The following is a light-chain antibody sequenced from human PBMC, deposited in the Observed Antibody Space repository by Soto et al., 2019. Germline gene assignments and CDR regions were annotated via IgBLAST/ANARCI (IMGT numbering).Light chain of an antibody. CDR2: WAS. J-gene: IGKJ2*01. Sequence: DIVMTQSPDSLAVSLGERATINCRSSHSVLYRTDNQNYLAWYQQKPGRPPKLLFYWASTRESGVPDRFSGSGSATDFTLTISSLQPEDFATYYCQQSYSTPYTFGQGTKVDIK. CDR3: QQSYSTPYT. V-gene: IGKV4-1*01. CDR1: HSVLYRTDNQNY.